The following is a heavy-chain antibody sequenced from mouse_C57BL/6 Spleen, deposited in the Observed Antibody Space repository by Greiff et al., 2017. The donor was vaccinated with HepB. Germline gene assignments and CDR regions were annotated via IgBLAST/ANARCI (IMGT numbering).Heavy chain of an antibody. CDR3: ARWDPPARAMDY. Sequence: QVHVKQPGAELVMPGASVKLSCKASGYTFTSYWMHWVKQRPGQGLEWIGEIDPSDSYTNYNQKFKGKSTLTVDKSSSTAYMQLSSLTSEDSAVYYCARWDPPARAMDYWGQGTSVTVSS. D-gene: IGHD1-2*01. V-gene: IGHV1-69*01. CDR2: IDPSDSYT. J-gene: IGHJ4*01. CDR1: GYTFTSYW.